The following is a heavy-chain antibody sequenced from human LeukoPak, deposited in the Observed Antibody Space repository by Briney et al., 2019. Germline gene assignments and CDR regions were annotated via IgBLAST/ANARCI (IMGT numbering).Heavy chain of an antibody. V-gene: IGHV3-21*01. CDR1: GFTFSSYS. J-gene: IGHJ4*02. Sequence: GGSLRLSCAASGFTFSSYSMNWVRQAPGEGLEWVSSISSSSSYIYYADSVKGRFTISRDNAKNSLYLQMNSLRAEDTAVYYCARDAGNRYCSGGSCFNDYWGQGTLVTVSS. D-gene: IGHD2-15*01. CDR3: ARDAGNRYCSGGSCFNDY. CDR2: ISSSSSYI.